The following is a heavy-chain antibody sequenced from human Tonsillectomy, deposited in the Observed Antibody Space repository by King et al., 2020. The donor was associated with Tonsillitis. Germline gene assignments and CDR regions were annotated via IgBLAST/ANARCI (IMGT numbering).Heavy chain of an antibody. D-gene: IGHD4-23*01. V-gene: IGHV4-4*07. J-gene: IGHJ4*02. CDR2: IYTRGNT. CDR3: ARGDFRVTPFDC. CDR1: GGSVSGNY. Sequence: VQLQESGPGLVKPSETLSLTCTVSGGSVSGNYWSWIRPSAGKGLAWIGRIYTRGNTDYNPSLQSRVTMSINTSNNQFSLKLSSVTAADPAVYYCARGDFRVTPFDCWGQGVLVTVSS.